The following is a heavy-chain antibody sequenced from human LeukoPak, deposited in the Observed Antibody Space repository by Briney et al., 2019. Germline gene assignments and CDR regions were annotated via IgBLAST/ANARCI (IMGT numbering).Heavy chain of an antibody. D-gene: IGHD3-10*02. CDR3: AELGITMIGGV. V-gene: IGHV3-21*01. CDR2: IDSSGGYM. J-gene: IGHJ6*04. Sequence: PGGSLRLSCEASGFTFNTYSMNWARQAPGKGLEWVSSIDSSGGYMFYADSVKGRFIISRDNAKNLLYLQMNSLRAEDTAVYYCAELGITMIGGVWGKGTTVTISS. CDR1: GFTFNTYS.